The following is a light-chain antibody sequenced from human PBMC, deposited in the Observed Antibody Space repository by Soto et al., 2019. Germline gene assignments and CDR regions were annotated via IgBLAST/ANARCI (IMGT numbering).Light chain of an antibody. Sequence: QSVLTQPPSASGTPGQRVTISCSGSSCNIGTNTVNWYQQFPPSAPPLLLYNANQRPSGVPARFSGSKSGTSAALAISGLQYEDEDDYYCAAWDGSLDVVVFGGGTKLTVL. CDR2: NAN. CDR1: SCNIGTNT. V-gene: IGLV1-44*01. J-gene: IGLJ2*01. CDR3: AAWDGSLDVVV.